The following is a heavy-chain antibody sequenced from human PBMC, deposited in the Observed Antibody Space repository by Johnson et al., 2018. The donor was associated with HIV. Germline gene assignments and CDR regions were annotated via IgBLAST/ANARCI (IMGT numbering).Heavy chain of an antibody. CDR2: ISYDGRNK. Sequence: QVLLVESGGGVVRPGESLRLSCAASGFTFSSYAMHWVRQAPGKGLEWVAVISYDGRNKYYADSVKGRFTISRDNSNNMLYLQMDSLRAEDTAVYYCAREGWALIWGQGTMVTVSS. CDR1: GFTFSSYA. CDR3: AREGWALI. D-gene: IGHD1-26*01. V-gene: IGHV3-30-3*01. J-gene: IGHJ3*02.